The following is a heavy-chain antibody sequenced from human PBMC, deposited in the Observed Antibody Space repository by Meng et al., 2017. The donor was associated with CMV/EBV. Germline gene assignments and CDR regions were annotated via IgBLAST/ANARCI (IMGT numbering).Heavy chain of an antibody. CDR1: GGSISSYY. CDR3: ARSMVVAGDWFDP. V-gene: IGHV4-4*07. CDR2: IYTSGST. J-gene: IGHJ5*02. Sequence: VQLQGWAPGLVKPSVTLSLTCPVSGGSISSYYWSWIRQPAGKGLEWIGRIYTSGSTNYNPSLKSRVTMSVDTSKNQFSLKLNSVTAADTAVYYCARSMVVAGDWFDPWGQGTLVTVSS. D-gene: IGHD2-15*01.